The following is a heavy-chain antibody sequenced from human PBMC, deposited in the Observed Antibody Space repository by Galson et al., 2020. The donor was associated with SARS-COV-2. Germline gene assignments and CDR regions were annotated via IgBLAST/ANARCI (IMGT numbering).Heavy chain of an antibody. J-gene: IGHJ4*02. CDR3: ATNFLGLSSKEDH. CDR1: GFIVTDNY. V-gene: IGHV3-53*01. Sequence: GESLKISCAASGFIVTDNYMTWVRQAPGKGLEWVSVIFTNDKTYYEDSVRGRFTISRDSSKNTVDLQMNNLRVEDTAMYYCATNFLGLSSKEDHWGQGTLVTVSS. D-gene: IGHD3-10*01. CDR2: IFTNDKT.